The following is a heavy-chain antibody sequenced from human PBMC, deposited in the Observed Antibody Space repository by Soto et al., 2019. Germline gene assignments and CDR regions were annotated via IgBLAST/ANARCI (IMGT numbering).Heavy chain of an antibody. CDR2: IYPGDSDT. CDR1: GYYFPSYW. Sequence: GESLKISCKGSGYYFPSYWIGWVRQMPGKGLEWMGIIYPGDSDTKYSPSFEGQVIISADKSTSTAYLQWVSLKASDTAIYYCARHQGYSSSWYPDYWGQGTLVTVSS. D-gene: IGHD6-13*01. V-gene: IGHV5-51*01. CDR3: ARHQGYSSSWYPDY. J-gene: IGHJ4*02.